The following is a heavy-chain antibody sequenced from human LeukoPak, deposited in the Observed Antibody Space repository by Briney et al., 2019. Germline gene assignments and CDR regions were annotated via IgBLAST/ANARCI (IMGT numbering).Heavy chain of an antibody. D-gene: IGHD3-3*01. J-gene: IGHJ4*02. CDR2: ISSSSSYI. Sequence: GGSLRLSCAASGFTFSSYSMDWVRQAPGKGLEWVSSISSSSSYIYYADSVKGRFTISRDNAKNSLYLQMNSLRAEDTAVYYCASGIKASGWPQRDYWGQGTLVTVSS. CDR1: GFTFSSYS. CDR3: ASGIKASGWPQRDY. V-gene: IGHV3-21*01.